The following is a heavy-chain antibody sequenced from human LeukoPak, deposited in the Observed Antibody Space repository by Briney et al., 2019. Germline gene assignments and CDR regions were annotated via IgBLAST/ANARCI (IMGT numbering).Heavy chain of an antibody. V-gene: IGHV4-59*01. CDR1: GGSISDYY. D-gene: IGHD3-3*01. J-gene: IGHJ6*03. Sequence: SETLSLTCTVSGGSISDYYWNWIRQPPGKGLEWIGYIYYSGSTTYNPSLKSRVTMSVDTAKNQSSLKLGSVTAADTAVYYCARGDFCSKSNCYLRPMDVWGKGTTVTVSS. CDR2: IYYSGST. CDR3: ARGDFCSKSNCYLRPMDV.